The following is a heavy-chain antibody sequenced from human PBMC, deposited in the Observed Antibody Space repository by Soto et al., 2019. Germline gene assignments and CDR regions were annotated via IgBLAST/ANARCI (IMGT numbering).Heavy chain of an antibody. D-gene: IGHD3-10*01. CDR1: GFTFSTYS. CDR3: ARDRGISGY. V-gene: IGHV3-21*01. CDR2: IGSTSGYM. Sequence: EVQLVESGGGLVKPGGSLRLSCAASGFTFSTYSMNWVRQAPGKGLEWVASIGSTSGYMYYADSVKGRFTISRDNAKNSLYLQMNSLRAEDTAVYYCARDRGISGYWGQGTLVTVSS. J-gene: IGHJ4*02.